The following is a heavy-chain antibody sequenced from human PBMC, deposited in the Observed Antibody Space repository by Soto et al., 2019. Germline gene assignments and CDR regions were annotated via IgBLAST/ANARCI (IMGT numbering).Heavy chain of an antibody. V-gene: IGHV1-2*02. CDR2: IGPETGAT. CDR1: GYTFTGHY. J-gene: IGHJ4*02. Sequence: QVQLVQSGAEVKKPGASVKVSCKASGYTFTGHYIHWVRQALEQGPEWMGEIGPETGATRYAQKFRGRVTMTRDMSITTVYMELNNLSPDDTAVYYCGRGRSGQIVVFYWGQGTPVTVSS. D-gene: IGHD5-12*01. CDR3: GRGRSGQIVVFY.